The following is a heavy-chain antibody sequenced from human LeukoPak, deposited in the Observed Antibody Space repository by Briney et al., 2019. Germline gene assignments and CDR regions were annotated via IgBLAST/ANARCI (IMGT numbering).Heavy chain of an antibody. Sequence: GGSLRLSCAASGFTFSTYGMHWVRQAPGKGLEWVAFIRNDGTNEWYADSVRGRFTISRDNSKNTLSLQMNSLRTEDTAVYYCARVYLERLTAGYFDHWGQGTWVTVSP. V-gene: IGHV3-30*02. CDR1: GFTFSTYG. CDR2: IRNDGTNE. CDR3: ARVYLERLTAGYFDH. D-gene: IGHD2-8*01. J-gene: IGHJ4*02.